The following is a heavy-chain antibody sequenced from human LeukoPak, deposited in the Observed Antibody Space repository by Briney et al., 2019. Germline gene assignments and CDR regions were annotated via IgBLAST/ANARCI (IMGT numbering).Heavy chain of an antibody. V-gene: IGHV3-23*01. CDR3: AKDLRDTLEEFDS. CDR2: VIGSGDNT. Sequence: GGSLRLSCAASGFTFSSYAMSWVRQAPGKGLEWVSGVIGSGDNTYYADSVKGRFTISRDNSKNTLHLQMSGLRAEDTAVYYCAKDLRDTLEEFDSWGQGTLVTVSS. CDR1: GFTFSSYA. D-gene: IGHD5-18*01. J-gene: IGHJ4*02.